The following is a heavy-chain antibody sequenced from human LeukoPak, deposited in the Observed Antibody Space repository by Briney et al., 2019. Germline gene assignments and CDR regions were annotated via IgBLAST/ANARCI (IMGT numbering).Heavy chain of an antibody. D-gene: IGHD2-2*02. CDR3: AGGALVPAAILGGFDP. CDR1: GGSISSYY. J-gene: IGHJ5*02. Sequence: SETLSLTCTVSGGSISSYYWSWIRQPPGKGLEWIGYIYYSGSTNYNPSLKSRVTISVDTSKNQFSLKLSSATAADTAVYFCAGGALVPAAILGGFDPWGQETLVTVSS. CDR2: IYYSGST. V-gene: IGHV4-59*01.